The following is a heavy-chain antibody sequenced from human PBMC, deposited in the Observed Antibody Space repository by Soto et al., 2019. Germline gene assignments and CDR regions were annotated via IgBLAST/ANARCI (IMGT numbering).Heavy chain of an antibody. Sequence: GGSLRLSCASSVFTFSSYAMSWVRHSPGKGLEWVSAISGSGGSTYYADSVKGRFTISRDNSKNTLYLQMNSLRAEDTAVYYCAKDFAILQWLAPQYLGQGTLVSVSS. CDR2: ISGSGGST. V-gene: IGHV3-23*01. D-gene: IGHD6-19*01. CDR1: VFTFSSYA. J-gene: IGHJ4*02. CDR3: AKDFAILQWLAPQY.